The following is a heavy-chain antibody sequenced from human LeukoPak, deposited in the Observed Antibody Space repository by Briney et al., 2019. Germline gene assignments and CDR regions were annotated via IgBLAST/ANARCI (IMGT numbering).Heavy chain of an antibody. V-gene: IGHV1-2*02. Sequence: GASVKVSCKASGYTFTGYYMHWVRQAPGQGLEWMGWINPNSGGTNYAQKFQGRVTMTRDTSISTAYMELSRLRSDDTAVYYCARRATDFWSGYSNWFDPWGQGTLVTVSS. CDR3: ARRATDFWSGYSNWFDP. CDR2: INPNSGGT. J-gene: IGHJ5*02. D-gene: IGHD3-3*01. CDR1: GYTFTGYY.